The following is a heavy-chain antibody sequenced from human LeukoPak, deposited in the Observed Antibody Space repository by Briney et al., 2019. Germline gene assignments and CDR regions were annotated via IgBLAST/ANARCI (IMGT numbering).Heavy chain of an antibody. D-gene: IGHD3-10*01. CDR2: FDPEDGET. J-gene: IGHJ3*02. Sequence: ASVKVSCKVSGYTLTELSMHWVRQAPGKGVEWMGGFDPEDGETIYAQKFQGRVTMTEDTSTDTAYMELSSLRSEDTAVYYCATGGAYYYGSGSYYKGLSAFDIWGQGTMVTVSS. V-gene: IGHV1-24*01. CDR3: ATGGAYYYGSGSYYKGLSAFDI. CDR1: GYTLTELS.